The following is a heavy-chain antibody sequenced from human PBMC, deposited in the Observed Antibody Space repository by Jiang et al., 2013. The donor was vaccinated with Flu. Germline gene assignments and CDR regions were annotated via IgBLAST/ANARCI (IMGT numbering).Heavy chain of an antibody. CDR3: ARDGGPTGVYFDY. Sequence: GPGLVKPSETLSLTCTVSGGSISSHYWSWIRQPPGKGLEWIGYIYYSGSTNYNPSLKSRVTISVDTSKNQFSLKLSSVTAADTAVYYCARDGGPTGVYFDYWGQGTLVTVSS. V-gene: IGHV4-59*11. J-gene: IGHJ4*02. CDR2: IYYSGST. CDR1: GGSISSHY. D-gene: IGHD4-23*01.